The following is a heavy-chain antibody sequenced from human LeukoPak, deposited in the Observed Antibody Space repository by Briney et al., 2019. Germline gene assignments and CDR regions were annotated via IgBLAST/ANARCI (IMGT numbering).Heavy chain of an antibody. CDR1: GFTFSSYW. CDR3: ARAKGYSYGNDY. V-gene: IGHV3-74*01. CDR2: INSDGSST. J-gene: IGHJ4*02. D-gene: IGHD5-18*01. Sequence: GGSLRLSCAASGFTFSSYWMHWVRQAPGKGLVWVSRINSDGSSTSYADSVKGRFTISRDNAKNTLYLQMNSLRAEDTAVYYCARAKGYSYGNDYWGQGTLVTVSS.